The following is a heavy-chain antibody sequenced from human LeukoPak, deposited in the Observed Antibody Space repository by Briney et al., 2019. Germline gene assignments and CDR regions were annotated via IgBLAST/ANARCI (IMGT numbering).Heavy chain of an antibody. CDR1: GGSISSYY. V-gene: IGHV4-59*01. CDR2: IYYSGGT. D-gene: IGHD2-15*01. CDR3: AREVAWFDP. J-gene: IGHJ5*02. Sequence: PSETLSLTCTVSGGSISSYYWSWIRQPPGKGLEWIGYIYYSGGTNYNPSLKSRVTISVDTSKNQFSLKLSSVTAADTAVYYCAREVAWFDPWGQGTLVTVSS.